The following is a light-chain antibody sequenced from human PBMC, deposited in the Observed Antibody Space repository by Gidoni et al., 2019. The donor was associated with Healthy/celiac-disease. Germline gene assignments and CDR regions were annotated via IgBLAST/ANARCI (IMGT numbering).Light chain of an antibody. J-gene: IGKJ4*01. CDR2: DAS. CDR3: QQYDNLPLT. Sequence: QMTQSPSSLSASVGDRVTITCQASQDISNYLNWYQQKPGKAPKLLIYDASNLETGVPSRFSGSGSGTDFTFTISSLQPEDIATYYCQQYDNLPLTFXGXTKVEIK. CDR1: QDISNY. V-gene: IGKV1-33*01.